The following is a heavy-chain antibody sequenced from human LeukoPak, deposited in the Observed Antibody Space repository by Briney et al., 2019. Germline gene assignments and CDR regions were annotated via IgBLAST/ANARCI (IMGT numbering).Heavy chain of an antibody. Sequence: PSETLSPTCTVSGGSISSNNYYWGWIRQPPGKGLEWFGSIYYIGPAYYNPSLRSRVTISVDTSKNQFSLKLSSVTAADSAVYYCARHLSSEYYSDYWGQGTLVTVSS. CDR3: ARHLSSEYYSDY. D-gene: IGHD6-19*01. CDR1: GGSISSNNYY. V-gene: IGHV4-39*01. J-gene: IGHJ4*02. CDR2: IYYIGPA.